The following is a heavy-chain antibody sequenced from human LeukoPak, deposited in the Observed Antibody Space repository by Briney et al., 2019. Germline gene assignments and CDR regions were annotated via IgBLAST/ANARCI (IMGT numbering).Heavy chain of an antibody. CDR3: ARVLGGIAARPEYFDY. Sequence: ETLSLTCAVSGYSISSGYYWGWIRQPPGKGLEWIGSIHHSGSTYYNPSLKSRVTISVDTSKNQFSLKLNSVTAADTAVYYCARVLGGIAARPEYFDYWGQGTLVTVSS. CDR1: GYSISSGYY. CDR2: IHHSGST. D-gene: IGHD6-6*01. V-gene: IGHV4-38-2*01. J-gene: IGHJ4*02.